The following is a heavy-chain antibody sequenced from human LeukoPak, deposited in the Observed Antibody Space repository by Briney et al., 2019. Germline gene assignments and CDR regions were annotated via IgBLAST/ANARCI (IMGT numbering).Heavy chain of an antibody. CDR1: GGSISSYY. D-gene: IGHD1-26*01. V-gene: IGHV4-59*12. CDR2: VYHSGST. Sequence: SETLSLTCTVSGGSISSYYWSWIRQPPGKGLEWIGYVYHSGSTTYNPSLKSRVTISVDTSKNQFSLRLSSVTAADTAVYYCAREDEIVAAAGAFDIWGQGTMVTVSS. J-gene: IGHJ3*02. CDR3: AREDEIVAAAGAFDI.